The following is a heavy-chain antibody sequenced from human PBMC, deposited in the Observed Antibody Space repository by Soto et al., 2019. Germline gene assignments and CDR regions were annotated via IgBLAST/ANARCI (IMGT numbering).Heavy chain of an antibody. CDR2: IYYSGST. J-gene: IGHJ4*02. Sequence: SETLSLTCTVSGGSVSSGSYYWSWIRQPPGKGLEWIGYIYYSGSTNYNPSLKSRVTISVDTSKNQFSLKLSSVTAADTAVYYCARVYQQYKWHDKRGLYYYFDYWGQGTLVTVSS. CDR3: ARVYQQYKWHDKRGLYYYFDY. V-gene: IGHV4-61*01. D-gene: IGHD2-2*01. CDR1: GGSVSSGSYY.